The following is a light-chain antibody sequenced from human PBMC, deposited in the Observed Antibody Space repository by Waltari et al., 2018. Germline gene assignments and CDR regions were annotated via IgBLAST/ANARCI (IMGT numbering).Light chain of an antibody. CDR3: MQGLQIPFT. J-gene: IGKJ2*01. Sequence: EIVMTQPPISPPVTPVEPANISCRSSESLLHTNGYYYLDWYLQRPGQSPQLVVYFGSNRASGVADRFSGSASGTDFTLQVSRVEAEDVGVYFCMQGLQIPFTFGQGTKLQI. CDR1: ESLLHTNGYYY. V-gene: IGKV2-28*01. CDR2: FGS.